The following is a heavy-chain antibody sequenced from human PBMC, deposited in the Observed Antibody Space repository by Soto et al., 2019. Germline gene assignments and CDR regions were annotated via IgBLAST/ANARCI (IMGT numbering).Heavy chain of an antibody. CDR1: GFTFGSYG. CDR3: AKDPGPSIAAAGIGWFDP. V-gene: IGHV3-30*18. J-gene: IGHJ5*02. D-gene: IGHD6-13*01. Sequence: GGSLRLSCAASGFTFGSYGMHWVRQAPGKGLEWVAVISYDGSNKYYADSVKGRFTISRDNSKNTLYLQMNSLRAEDTAVYYCAKDPGPSIAAAGIGWFDPWGQGTLVTVSS. CDR2: ISYDGSNK.